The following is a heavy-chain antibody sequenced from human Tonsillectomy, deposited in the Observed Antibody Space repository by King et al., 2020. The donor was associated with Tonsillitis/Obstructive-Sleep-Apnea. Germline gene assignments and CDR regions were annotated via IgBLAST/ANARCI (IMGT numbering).Heavy chain of an antibody. V-gene: IGHV1-69*01. D-gene: IGHD2-15*01. J-gene: IGHJ5*02. CDR1: GGTFSSYA. Sequence: QLVQSGAEVKKPGSSVKVSCKASGGTFSSYAISWVRQAPGQGLEWMGGIIPIFGTANYAQKFQGRVTITADESTSIAYMELSSLRSEDTAVYYCATSEALKYCSGGSCYPNWFDPWGQGTLVTVSS. CDR3: ATSEALKYCSGGSCYPNWFDP. CDR2: IIPIFGTA.